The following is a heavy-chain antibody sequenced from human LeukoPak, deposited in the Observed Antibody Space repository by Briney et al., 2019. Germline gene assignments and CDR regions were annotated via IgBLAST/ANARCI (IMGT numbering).Heavy chain of an antibody. CDR3: ARAEDSSGYYGFDY. CDR1: GFTFSSYG. CDR2: IWYDGSNK. J-gene: IGHJ4*02. V-gene: IGHV3-33*01. Sequence: GGSLRLSCAASGFTFSSYGMHWVRQAPGKGLEWVAVIWYDGSNKYYADSVKGRFAISRDNSKNTLYLQMNSLRAEDTAVYYCARAEDSSGYYGFDYWGQGTLVTVSS. D-gene: IGHD3-22*01.